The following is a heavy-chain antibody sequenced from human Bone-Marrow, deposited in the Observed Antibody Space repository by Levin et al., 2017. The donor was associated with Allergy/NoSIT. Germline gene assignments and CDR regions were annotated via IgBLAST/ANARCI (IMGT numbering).Heavy chain of an antibody. CDR3: AKEVGANTWGYFDS. J-gene: IGHJ4*02. D-gene: IGHD1-26*01. CDR2: ISGSGGST. CDR1: GFTFGSCA. Sequence: ETLSLTCAASGFTFGSCAMSWVRQAPGKGLEWVAAISGSGGSTFYTDSVKGRFTISRDNSKNTLFLDMHNVRAEDAALYYCAKEVGANTWGYFDSWGRGTLVTVSS. V-gene: IGHV3-23*01.